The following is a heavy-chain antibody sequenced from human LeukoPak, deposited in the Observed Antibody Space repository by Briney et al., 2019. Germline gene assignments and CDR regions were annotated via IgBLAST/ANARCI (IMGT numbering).Heavy chain of an antibody. J-gene: IGHJ3*02. CDR1: GGSISSSNYY. D-gene: IGHD6-13*01. CDR3: ARGGMAFAFDI. Sequence: PSETLSLTCIVSGGSISSSNYYWSWIRQPPGKGLEWIGYIYHSGSTYYNPSLKSRVTISVDRSKNQFSLKLSSVTAADTAVYYCARGGMAFAFDIWGQGTMVTVSS. CDR2: IYHSGST. V-gene: IGHV4-30-2*01.